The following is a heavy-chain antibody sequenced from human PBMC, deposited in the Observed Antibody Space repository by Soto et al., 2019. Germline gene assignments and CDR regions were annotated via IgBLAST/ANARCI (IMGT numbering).Heavy chain of an antibody. V-gene: IGHV3-23*01. CDR1: GFTFSSYA. CDR2: ISGSGGST. D-gene: IGHD3-22*01. Sequence: GESLKISCAASGFTFSSYAMSWVRQAPGKGLEWVSAISGSGGSTYYADSVKGRFTISRDNSKNTLYLQMNSLRAEDTAVYYCATTRPPNDSSRYYYPYYYYGMDVWGQGTTVTVSS. J-gene: IGHJ6*02. CDR3: ATTRPPNDSSRYYYPYYYYGMDV.